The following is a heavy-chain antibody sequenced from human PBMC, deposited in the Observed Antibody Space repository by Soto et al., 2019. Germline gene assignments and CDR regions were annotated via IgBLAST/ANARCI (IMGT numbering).Heavy chain of an antibody. CDR3: ASMGYHYGSGSYPLDY. J-gene: IGHJ4*02. CDR1: GGSFSGYY. CDR2: INHSGST. Sequence: SETLSLTCAVYGGSFSGYYWTWIRQPPGTGLEWIGEINHSGSTNYNPSLKSRVTISVDTSKNQFSLNLRSVTAADTAVYYCASMGYHYGSGSYPLDYWGQGTLVTVSS. V-gene: IGHV4-34*01. D-gene: IGHD3-10*01.